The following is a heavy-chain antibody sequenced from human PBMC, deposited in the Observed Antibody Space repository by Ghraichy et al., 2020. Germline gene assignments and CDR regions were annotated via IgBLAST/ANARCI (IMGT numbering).Heavy chain of an antibody. CDR2: SSRICSST. D-gene: IGHD3-22*01. Sequence: LSLTCAASGFTFTSYTMSWDRQAPGKSLEFVSGSSRICSSTLYADSVKGRFTISIDNSKNTLYLQMNSLRAEDTAVSYCSKARAYYSDSSGNNQGVYYFDSWCPGTLVTVSS. CDR1: GFTFTSYT. V-gene: IGHV3-23*01. CDR3: SKARAYYSDSSGNNQGVYYFDS. J-gene: IGHJ4*02.